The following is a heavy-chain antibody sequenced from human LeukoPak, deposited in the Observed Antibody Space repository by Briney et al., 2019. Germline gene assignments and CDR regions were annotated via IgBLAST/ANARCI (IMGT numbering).Heavy chain of an antibody. CDR1: GGSISSGGYY. D-gene: IGHD3-10*01. Sequence: SQTLSLTCTVSGGSISSGGYYWSWIRQHPETGLEWIGYIYYSGSTYYNPSLKSRVTISVDTSKNQFSLKLSSVTAADTAVYYCARDSPYYYGSSWFDPWGQGTLVTASS. CDR3: ARDSPYYYGSSWFDP. V-gene: IGHV4-31*03. CDR2: IYYSGST. J-gene: IGHJ5*02.